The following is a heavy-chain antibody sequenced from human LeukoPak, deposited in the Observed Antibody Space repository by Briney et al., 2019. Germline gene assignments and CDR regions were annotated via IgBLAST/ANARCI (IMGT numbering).Heavy chain of an antibody. Sequence: KPSETLSLTCAVYGGSFSGYYWSWIRQPPGKGLEWIGEINHSGSTNYNPSLKSRVTISVDTSKNQFSLKLSSVTAADTAVYYCARGQGQTGDPFYFDYWGQGTLVTVSS. V-gene: IGHV4-34*01. CDR3: ARGQGQTGDPFYFDY. J-gene: IGHJ4*02. CDR1: GGSFSGYY. D-gene: IGHD7-27*01. CDR2: INHSGST.